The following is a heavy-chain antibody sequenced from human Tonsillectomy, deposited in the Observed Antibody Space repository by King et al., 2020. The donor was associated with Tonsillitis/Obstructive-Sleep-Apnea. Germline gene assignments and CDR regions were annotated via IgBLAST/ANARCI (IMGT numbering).Heavy chain of an antibody. CDR3: AHSMYPYSLFGY. J-gene: IGHJ4*02. CDR1: GFSLSTRGVG. V-gene: IGHV2-5*02. Sequence: TLQESGPTLVKPTQTLTLTCTFSGFSLSTRGVGGGWIRQPPGKALEWLALIFLDAVKRYTPSLKSRRTITKGTPENQVGLTMTSMDPVDTGTYYCAHSMYPYSLFGYWGQGTLVTVSS. D-gene: IGHD5-12*01. CDR2: IFLDAVK.